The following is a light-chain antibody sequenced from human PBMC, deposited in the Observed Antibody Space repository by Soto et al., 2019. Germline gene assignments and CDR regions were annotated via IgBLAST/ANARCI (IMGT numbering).Light chain of an antibody. V-gene: IGLV2-14*01. Sequence: QSVLAQPASVSGSPGQSITISCTGTTSDVGRYNYVSWFQQHPGKAPKLMIYDVSNWPSGVSDRFSGSKSGNTASLTISGLQADDEADYYCSPFTSSSPFVFGTGTKLTVL. CDR2: DVS. J-gene: IGLJ1*01. CDR3: SPFTSSSPFV. CDR1: TSDVGRYNY.